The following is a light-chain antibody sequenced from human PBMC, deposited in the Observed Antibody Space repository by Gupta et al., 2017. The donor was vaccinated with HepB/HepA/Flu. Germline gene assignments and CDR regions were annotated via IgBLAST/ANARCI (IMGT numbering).Light chain of an antibody. CDR1: SSNIGSNY. CDR2: RNN. Sequence: QSVLTQPPSASGTPGQRVTISCSGSSSNIGSNYVYWYQQFPGRAPKLLTYRNNQRPSGVPDRFSGSKSGTSASLAISGLRSDDESDYYCAAWDDSLGGWVFGGGTKLTVL. V-gene: IGLV1-47*01. J-gene: IGLJ3*02. CDR3: AAWDDSLGGWV.